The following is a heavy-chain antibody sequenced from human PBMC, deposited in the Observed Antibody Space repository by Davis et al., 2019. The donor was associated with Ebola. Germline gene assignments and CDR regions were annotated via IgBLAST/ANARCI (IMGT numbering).Heavy chain of an antibody. CDR3: AKHRGSTSLDYYYYYMDV. J-gene: IGHJ6*03. CDR2: ISSSSSYI. V-gene: IGHV3-21*04. D-gene: IGHD2-2*01. Sequence: GESLKISCAASGFTFSSYSMNWVRQAPGKGLEWVSSISSSSSYIYYADSVKGRFTISRDNAKNSLYLQMNSLRAEDTAVYYCAKHRGSTSLDYYYYYMDVWGKGTTVTVSS. CDR1: GFTFSSYS.